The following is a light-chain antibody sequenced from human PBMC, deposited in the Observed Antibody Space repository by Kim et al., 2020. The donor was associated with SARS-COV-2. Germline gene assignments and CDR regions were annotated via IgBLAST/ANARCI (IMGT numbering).Light chain of an antibody. CDR3: AAWDDSLNPHVI. CDR2: SDT. V-gene: IGLV1-44*01. J-gene: IGLJ2*01. CDR1: GSNIGGNT. Sequence: QRFTISCSGRGSNIGGNTVNWYQQLPGTAPKLLIYSDTQRPSGVPDRFSGSKSGTSASLAISGLQSEDEADYYCAAWDDSLNPHVIFGGGTQLTVL.